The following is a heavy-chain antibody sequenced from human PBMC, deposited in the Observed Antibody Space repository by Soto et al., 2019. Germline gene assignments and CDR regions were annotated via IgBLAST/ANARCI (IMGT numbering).Heavy chain of an antibody. Sequence: AETLSLTGTLSAGSISSHYWSCIRQPPQKSLQWIGYIYYSGSTNYNPSLKSRCTISVDTSKNQFSLKLSSVTAAAKAVYYCARWEPYYYYGMDVWGQGTTVTVSS. V-gene: IGHV4-59*11. CDR2: IYYSGST. CDR1: AGSISSHY. J-gene: IGHJ6*02. CDR3: ARWEPYYYYGMDV. D-gene: IGHD1-26*01.